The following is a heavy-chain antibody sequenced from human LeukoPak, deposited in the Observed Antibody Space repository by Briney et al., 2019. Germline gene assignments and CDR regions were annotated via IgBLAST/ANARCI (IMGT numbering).Heavy chain of an antibody. Sequence: ASVKVSCKASGYTFTSYDINWVRQATGQGLEWMGWMNPNSGNTGYARKFQGRVTMTRNTSISTAYMELSSLRSEDTAVYYCARGEEYSSDDYFDYWGQGTLVTVSS. CDR2: MNPNSGNT. D-gene: IGHD6-19*01. CDR1: GYTFTSYD. V-gene: IGHV1-8*01. J-gene: IGHJ4*02. CDR3: ARGEEYSSDDYFDY.